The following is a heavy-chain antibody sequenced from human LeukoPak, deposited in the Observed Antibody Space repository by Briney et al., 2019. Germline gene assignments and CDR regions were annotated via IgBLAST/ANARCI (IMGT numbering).Heavy chain of an antibody. CDR1: GGSFSGYY. J-gene: IGHJ4*02. Sequence: SETLSLTCAVYGGSFSGYYWSWIRQPPGKGLEWIGYIYYSGSTYYNPSLKSRVTISVDTSKNQFSLKLSSVTAADTAVYYCARLQIMITFGGVIAPDYWGQGTLVTVSS. D-gene: IGHD3-16*02. CDR3: ARLQIMITFGGVIAPDY. CDR2: IYYSGST. V-gene: IGHV4-59*08.